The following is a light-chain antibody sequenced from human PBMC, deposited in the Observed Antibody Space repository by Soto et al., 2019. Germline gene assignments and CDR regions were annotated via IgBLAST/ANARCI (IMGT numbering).Light chain of an antibody. CDR1: QSVSSN. J-gene: IGKJ2*01. CDR2: GAS. Sequence: EIVMTQSPATLSVSPGERATLSCRASQSVSSNLAWYQQKPGQAPRLLISGASTRATGIPARFSGSGSGTECTLTISSLQSEDFAVYYCQQYNNWPRTFGQGTKLEIK. V-gene: IGKV3-15*01. CDR3: QQYNNWPRT.